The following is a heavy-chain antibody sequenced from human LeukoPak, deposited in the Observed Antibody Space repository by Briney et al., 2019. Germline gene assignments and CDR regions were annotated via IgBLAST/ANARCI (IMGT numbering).Heavy chain of an antibody. D-gene: IGHD6-13*01. CDR2: MSHSGTT. J-gene: IGHJ4*02. CDR1: GGSISSYY. CDR3: ARAAAGTDY. Sequence: SETLSLTCTVSGGSISSYYWNWIRQPPGKGLEWIGYMSHSGTTNYSPSLKSRVTISVDTSKNQFSLKLSSVTAADTAVYYCARAAAGTDYWGQGTLVTVSS. V-gene: IGHV4-59*01.